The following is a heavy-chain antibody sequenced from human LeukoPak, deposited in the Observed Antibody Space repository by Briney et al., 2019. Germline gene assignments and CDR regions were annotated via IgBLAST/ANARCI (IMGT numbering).Heavy chain of an antibody. CDR1: GFTFSSYS. CDR2: ISSSSSTI. V-gene: IGHV3-48*01. Sequence: PGGSLRLSXAASGFTFSSYSMNWVRQAPGKGLEWVSYISSSSSTIYYADSVKGRFTISRDNAKNSLYLQMNSLRAEDTAVYYCARDREYDFWSGQGGYWGQGTLVTVSS. J-gene: IGHJ4*02. D-gene: IGHD3-3*01. CDR3: ARDREYDFWSGQGGY.